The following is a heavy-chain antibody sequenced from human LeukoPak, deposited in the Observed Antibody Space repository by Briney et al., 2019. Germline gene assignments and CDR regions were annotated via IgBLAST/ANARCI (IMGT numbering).Heavy chain of an antibody. J-gene: IGHJ3*02. V-gene: IGHV4-34*01. D-gene: IGHD3-22*01. Sequence: PWETLSLTCAVYGGSFSGYYWSWIRQPPGKGLEWNGEINHSGSTNYNPSLKSRVTISVDTSKNQFSLKLSSVTAADTAVYYCARVRFSGYPWAAFDIWGQGTMVTVSS. CDR1: GGSFSGYY. CDR2: INHSGST. CDR3: ARVRFSGYPWAAFDI.